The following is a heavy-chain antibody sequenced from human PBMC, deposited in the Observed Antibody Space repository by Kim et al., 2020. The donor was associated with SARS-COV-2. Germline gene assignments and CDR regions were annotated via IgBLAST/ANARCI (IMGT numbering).Heavy chain of an antibody. CDR3: ARDIVVVPAGVGYFDY. D-gene: IGHD2-2*01. J-gene: IGHJ4*02. Sequence: SVKGRFTISRDNAKNSLYLQMNSLRAEDTAVYYCARDIVVVPAGVGYFDYWGQGTLVTVSS. V-gene: IGHV3-11*01.